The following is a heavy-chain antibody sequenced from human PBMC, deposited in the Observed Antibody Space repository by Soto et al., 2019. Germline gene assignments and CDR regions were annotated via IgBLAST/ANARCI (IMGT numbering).Heavy chain of an antibody. CDR1: GGTFSSYA. D-gene: IGHD2-2*01. CDR2: IIPIFGTA. V-gene: IGHV1-69*06. J-gene: IGHJ6*02. Sequence: SVKVSCKASGGTFSSYAISWVRQAPGQGLEWMGGIIPIFGTANYAQKFQGRVTITADKSTSTAYMELSSLRSEDTAVYYCARDLGTYCSSTSCYGYYYYGMDVWGQGTTVTVSS. CDR3: ARDLGTYCSSTSCYGYYYYGMDV.